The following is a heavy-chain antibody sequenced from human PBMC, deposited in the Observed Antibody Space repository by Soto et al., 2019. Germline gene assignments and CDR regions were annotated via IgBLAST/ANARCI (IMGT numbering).Heavy chain of an antibody. V-gene: IGHV1-69*13. D-gene: IGHD6-19*01. J-gene: IGHJ6*02. CDR3: AKVRYSSPMGYYYGMDV. Sequence: SVKVSCKASRVAFSKFIVTWVRQAPGLGLEWVGGIIPTFGTANYAQKFQGRVTITADESTSTSYMEVNNLRSEDTAVYYCAKVRYSSPMGYYYGMDVWGQGTTVTVSS. CDR1: RVAFSKFI. CDR2: IIPTFGTA.